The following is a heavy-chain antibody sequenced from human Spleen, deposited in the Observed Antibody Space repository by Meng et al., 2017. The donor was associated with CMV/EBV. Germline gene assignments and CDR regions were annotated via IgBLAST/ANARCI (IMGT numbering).Heavy chain of an antibody. V-gene: IGHV4-34*01. Sequence: SETLSLTCAVYGGSFSGYYWSWIRQPPGKGLEWIGEINHSGSTNYNPSLKSRVTISVDTSKNQFSLKLSSVTAADTAVYYCTRGNPRAKPFDHWGQGILVTVSS. CDR2: INHSGST. CDR1: GGSFSGYY. D-gene: IGHD1-14*01. CDR3: TRGNPRAKPFDH. J-gene: IGHJ4*02.